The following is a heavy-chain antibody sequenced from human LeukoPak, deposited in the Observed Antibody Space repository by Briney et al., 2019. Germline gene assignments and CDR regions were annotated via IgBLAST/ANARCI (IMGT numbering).Heavy chain of an antibody. CDR1: GFTVSSNY. CDR3: VLRITMVRGVIAGDY. CDR2: IYSGGST. V-gene: IGHV3-53*01. Sequence: GGSLRLSCAASGFTVSSNYMSWVRQAPGKGLEWVSVIYSGGSTYYADSVKGRFTISRDNSKNTLYLQMNSLRAEDTAVYYCVLRITMVRGVIAGDYWGQGTLVTVSS. J-gene: IGHJ4*02. D-gene: IGHD3-10*01.